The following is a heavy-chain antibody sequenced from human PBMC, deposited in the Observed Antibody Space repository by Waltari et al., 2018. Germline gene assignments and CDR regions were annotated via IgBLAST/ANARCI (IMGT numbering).Heavy chain of an antibody. J-gene: IGHJ4*02. CDR3: ARWVVAATTYFDY. CDR1: GGSISSGSYY. D-gene: IGHD2-15*01. CDR2: ISTSGST. V-gene: IGHV4-61*09. Sequence: QVQLQESGPGLVKPSQTLSLTCTVSGGSISSGSYYLSWIRQTAGKGLEWIGYISTSGSTNYAPSRKSRVTISVDTSKNQFSLKLSSVTAADTAVYYCARWVVAATTYFDYWGQGTLVIVSS.